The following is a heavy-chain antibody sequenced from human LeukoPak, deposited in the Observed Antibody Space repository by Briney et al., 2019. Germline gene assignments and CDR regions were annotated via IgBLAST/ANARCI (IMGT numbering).Heavy chain of an antibody. CDR1: GGSISSYY. J-gene: IGHJ6*03. CDR2: IYTSGST. D-gene: IGHD3-10*01. V-gene: IGHV4-4*07. Sequence: PSETLSLTCTVSGGSISSYYWSWIRQPAGKGLEWIGRIYTSGSTNYNPSLKSRVTMSVDTSKNQFSLKLSSVTAADTAVYYCARGGYYYGSGSYREYYYYYYMDVWGKGTMVTISS. CDR3: ARGGYYYGSGSYREYYYYYYMDV.